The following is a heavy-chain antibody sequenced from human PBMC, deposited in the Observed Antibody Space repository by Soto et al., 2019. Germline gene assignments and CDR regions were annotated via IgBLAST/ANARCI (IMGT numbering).Heavy chain of an antibody. CDR2: IIPISETT. D-gene: IGHD1-26*01. V-gene: IGHV1-69*06. Sequence: SVKVSCKASGGTFSSLDINWVRQAPGQGLEWMGGIIPISETTNYAQKFQGRVTITADKSTSTAYMELSSLRSEDTAVYYCARDEGGSYWANAFDIWGQGTMVTV. J-gene: IGHJ3*02. CDR3: ARDEGGSYWANAFDI. CDR1: GGTFSSLD.